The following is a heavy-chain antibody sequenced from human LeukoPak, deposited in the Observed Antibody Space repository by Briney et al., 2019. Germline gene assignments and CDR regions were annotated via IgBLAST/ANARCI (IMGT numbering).Heavy chain of an antibody. Sequence: SETLSLTCTVSGGSLSSSSYYWGWIRQPPGKGLEWIGSIYYSGSTYYNPSLKSRVTISVDTSKNQFSLKLSSVTAADTAVYYCARSLDTAMVGYWGQGTLVTVSS. J-gene: IGHJ4*02. CDR3: ARSLDTAMVGY. CDR1: GGSLSSSSYY. D-gene: IGHD5-18*01. CDR2: IYYSGST. V-gene: IGHV4-39*01.